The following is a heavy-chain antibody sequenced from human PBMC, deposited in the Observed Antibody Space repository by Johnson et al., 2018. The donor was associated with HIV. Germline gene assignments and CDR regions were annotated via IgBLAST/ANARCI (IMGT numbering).Heavy chain of an antibody. Sequence: VLLVESGGGLVQPGGSLRLSCAASGFTVSRNYISWVRQAPGKGLEWVGRVKSKTYGGTIDYAAPVKGRFTISRDDSKSTLYLQMCSLKTEDTAVYYCARCLQDSSGWYNAFDIWGQATMVTVSS. J-gene: IGHJ3*02. V-gene: IGHV3-15*01. D-gene: IGHD6-19*01. CDR1: GFTVSRNY. CDR3: ARCLQDSSGWYNAFDI. CDR2: VKSKTYGGTI.